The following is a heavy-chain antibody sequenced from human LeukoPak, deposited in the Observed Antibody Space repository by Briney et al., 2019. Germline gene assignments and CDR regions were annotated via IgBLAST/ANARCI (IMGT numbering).Heavy chain of an antibody. Sequence: ASVKVSCKASGYTFTDYYIHWVRQAPGQGLECLGWINPTSGGTNCAQKFQCRVTLTRDTSISTAYMELSRLRSDDTAVYYCARGGSGSYFSWLDPWGQGTLVTVSS. D-gene: IGHD3-10*01. CDR2: INPTSGGT. J-gene: IGHJ5*02. V-gene: IGHV1-2*02. CDR1: GYTFTDYY. CDR3: ARGGSGSYFSWLDP.